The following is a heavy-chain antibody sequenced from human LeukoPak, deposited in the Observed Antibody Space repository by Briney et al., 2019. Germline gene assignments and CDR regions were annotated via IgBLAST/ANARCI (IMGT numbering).Heavy chain of an antibody. V-gene: IGHV1-69*05. D-gene: IGHD6-13*01. Sequence: ASVKVSCKASGGTFSSYAISWVRQAPGQGVEWMGRITPIFGTANYAQKFQGRVTITTDESTSTAYMELSSLRSEDTAVYYCARDQLRAGYSSSWQYYFDYWGQGTLVTVSS. CDR1: GGTFSSYA. CDR2: ITPIFGTA. CDR3: ARDQLRAGYSSSWQYYFDY. J-gene: IGHJ4*02.